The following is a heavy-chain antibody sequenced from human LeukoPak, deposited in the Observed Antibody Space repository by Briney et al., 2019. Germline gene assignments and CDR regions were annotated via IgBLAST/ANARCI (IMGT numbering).Heavy chain of an antibody. CDR1: GYSISSGHY. CDR3: ARGFGSGSYAAY. J-gene: IGHJ4*02. CDR2: IYHSGST. D-gene: IGHD3-10*01. V-gene: IGHV4-38-2*02. Sequence: PSETLSLTCTVSGYSISSGHYWGWIRQPPGKGLEWIGSIYHSGSTYYNPPLKSRVTISVDTSNNQFSLYLSSVTAADTAVYYCARGFGSGSYAAYWGQGALVTVSS.